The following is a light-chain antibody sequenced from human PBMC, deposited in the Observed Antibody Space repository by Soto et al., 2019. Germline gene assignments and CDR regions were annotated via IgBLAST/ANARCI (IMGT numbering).Light chain of an antibody. CDR3: QQYNNWPTVT. CDR2: GAS. CDR1: QSVSSK. V-gene: IGKV3-15*01. J-gene: IGKJ1*01. Sequence: EIVMTQSPATLSVSPGERATLSCRASQSVSSKLAWYQQKPGQAPRLLSYGASTRATGIPARFSGSGSGTEFTLTISSLQSEDFAVYYCQQYNNWPTVTFGQGTKVDIK.